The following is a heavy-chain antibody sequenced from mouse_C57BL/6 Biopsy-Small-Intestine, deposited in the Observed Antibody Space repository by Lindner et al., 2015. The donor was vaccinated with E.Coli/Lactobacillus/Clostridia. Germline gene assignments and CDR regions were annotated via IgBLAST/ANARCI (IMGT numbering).Heavy chain of an antibody. CDR1: GYTFTSYG. V-gene: IGHV1-81*01. D-gene: IGHD2-12*01. CDR3: ARGGVYDDGGYWYFDV. Sequence: VQLQESGAELARPGASVKLSCKASGYTFTSYGISWVKQRTGQGLEWIGEIYPRSGNTYYNEKFKGKATLTADKSSSTAYMELRSLTSEDSAVYFCARGGVYDDGGYWYFDVWGTGTTVTVSS. CDR2: IYPRSGNT. J-gene: IGHJ1*03.